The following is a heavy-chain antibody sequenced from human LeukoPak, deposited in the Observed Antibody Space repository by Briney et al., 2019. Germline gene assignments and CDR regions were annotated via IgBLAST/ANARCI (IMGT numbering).Heavy chain of an antibody. CDR1: GNYW. D-gene: IGHD2/OR15-2a*01. CDR2: INSDGSWT. V-gene: IGHV3-74*01. J-gene: IGHJ4*02. Sequence: QTGGSLRLSCAASGNYWMHWVRQAPGKGLVWVSHINSDGSWTSYADSVKGRFTISKDNAKNTVYLQMNSLRAEDTAVYYCVSFYETYGGRGTLVTVSS. CDR3: VSFYETY.